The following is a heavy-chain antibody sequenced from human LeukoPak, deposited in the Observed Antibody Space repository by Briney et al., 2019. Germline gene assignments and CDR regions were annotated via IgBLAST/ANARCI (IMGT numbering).Heavy chain of an antibody. CDR3: ARGLVEMATLDY. V-gene: IGHV3-66*02. J-gene: IGHJ4*02. D-gene: IGHD5-24*01. CDR1: GFTVSSNY. Sequence: GGSLRLSCAASGFTVSSNYMSWVRQAPGKGLECVSVIYSGGSTYYADSVKGRFTISRDNSKNTLYLQMNSLRAEDTAVYYCARGLVEMATLDYWGQGTLVTVSS. CDR2: IYSGGST.